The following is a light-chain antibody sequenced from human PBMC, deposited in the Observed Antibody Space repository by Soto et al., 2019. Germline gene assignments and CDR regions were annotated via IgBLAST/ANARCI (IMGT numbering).Light chain of an antibody. J-gene: IGKJ2*01. V-gene: IGKV1-39*01. CDR1: QNIERY. CDR3: QQTYKTVHS. Sequence: GYRVPIHCRASQNIERYLNWYQHKEGKAPQLLMFAASNLESGVPSRFSGSGSGTDFTLTITSLQPEDFATYYCQQTYKTVHSFGQGTKVDIK. CDR2: AAS.